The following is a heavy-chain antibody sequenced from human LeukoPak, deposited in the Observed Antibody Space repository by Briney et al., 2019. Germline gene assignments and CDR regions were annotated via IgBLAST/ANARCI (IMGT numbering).Heavy chain of an antibody. CDR3: ARQVWDSRYGMDV. CDR2: IYPGDSDT. V-gene: IGHV5-51*01. J-gene: IGHJ6*02. CDR1: GYSFTSYW. Sequence: GESLKISCKGSGYSFTSYWIGWVRQMPGKGLEWMGIIYPGDSDTRYSPSFQGQVTISADKSISTAYLQWSSLKASDTAMYYCARQVWDSRYGMDVWGQGTTVTVSS. D-gene: IGHD1-26*01.